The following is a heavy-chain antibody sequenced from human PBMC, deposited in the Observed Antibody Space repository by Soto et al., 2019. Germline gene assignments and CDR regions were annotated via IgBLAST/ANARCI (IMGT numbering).Heavy chain of an antibody. D-gene: IGHD3-22*01. CDR2: VNAGGGT. CDR3: AREEVPQWFTKGYNGMDV. V-gene: IGHV4-34*01. CDR1: GGPFSGYY. J-gene: IGHJ6*02. Sequence: QVQLQQWGAGLSKPSETLSLTCEVSGGPFSGYYWNWIRQSPGKGLEWIGQVNAGGGTNYNPSLKSRVTISEDASKNQSFLKLRSVTAADTALYYCAREEVPQWFTKGYNGMDVWGQCTTVTVSS.